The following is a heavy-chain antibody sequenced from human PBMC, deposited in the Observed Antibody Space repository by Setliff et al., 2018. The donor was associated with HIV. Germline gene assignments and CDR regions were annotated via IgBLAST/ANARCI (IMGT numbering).Heavy chain of an antibody. J-gene: IGHJ4*02. D-gene: IGHD6-6*01. CDR1: GDTFTSYY. Sequence: ASVKVSCKASGDTFTSYYMHWVRRAPGQGLEWMGMISPSGASTKYAQRLQGRVTLTRDTSSSTVYVELSSLRSDDTAVYCCAREAEQGERSSSWYFDYWGQGTLVTVSS. CDR2: ISPSGAST. CDR3: AREAEQGERSSSWYFDY. V-gene: IGHV1-46*01.